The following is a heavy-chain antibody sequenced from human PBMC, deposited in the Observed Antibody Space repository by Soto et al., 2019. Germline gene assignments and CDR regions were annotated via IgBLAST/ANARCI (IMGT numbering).Heavy chain of an antibody. CDR3: AKDYIPYYYYGMDV. CDR1: GFTFSSYG. J-gene: IGHJ6*02. Sequence: QVQLVESGGGVVQPGRSLRLSCAASGFTFSSYGMHWVRQAPGKGLEWVAVISYDGSNKYYADSVKGRFTISRDNSKNPLYLQMNSLRAEDTAVYYCAKDYIPYYYYGMDVWGQGTTVTVSS. CDR2: ISYDGSNK. V-gene: IGHV3-30*18.